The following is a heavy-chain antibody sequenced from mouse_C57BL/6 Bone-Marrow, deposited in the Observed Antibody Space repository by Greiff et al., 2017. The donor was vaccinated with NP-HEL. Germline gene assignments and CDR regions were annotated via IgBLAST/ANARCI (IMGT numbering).Heavy chain of an antibody. CDR1: GFSLTSYG. Sequence: VQLVESGPGLVAPSQSLSITCTVSGFSLTSYGVHWVRQPPGKGLEWLVVIWSDGSTTYNSALKSRLSISKDNTKSQVFLKMNSLQTDDTAMYYCARPGGTVVATDWYFDVWGTGTTVTVSS. J-gene: IGHJ1*03. CDR2: IWSDGST. V-gene: IGHV2-6*03. D-gene: IGHD1-1*01. CDR3: ARPGGTVVATDWYFDV.